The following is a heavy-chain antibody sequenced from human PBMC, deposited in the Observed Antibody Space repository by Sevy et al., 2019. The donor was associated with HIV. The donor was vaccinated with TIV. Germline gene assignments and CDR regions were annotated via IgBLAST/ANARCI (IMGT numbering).Heavy chain of an antibody. CDR1: GFTFSSYA. J-gene: IGHJ4*02. D-gene: IGHD3-3*01. Sequence: GESLKISCAASGFTFSSYAMSWVRQAPGKGLEWVSAISGSGGSTYYADSVKGRFTISRDNSKNTLYLQMNSLRAEDTAVYYCAKAYYDFWSGYRNFDYWGQGTLVTVSS. V-gene: IGHV3-23*01. CDR2: ISGSGGST. CDR3: AKAYYDFWSGYRNFDY.